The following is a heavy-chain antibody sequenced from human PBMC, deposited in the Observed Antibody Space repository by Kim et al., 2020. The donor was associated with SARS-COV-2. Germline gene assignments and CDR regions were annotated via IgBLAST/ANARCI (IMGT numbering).Heavy chain of an antibody. CDR1: GFPFSSYS. CDR3: ARDLTPGV. D-gene: IGHD2-8*01. Sequence: GGSLRLSCAASGFPFSSYSMNWVRQAPGKGLEWVSSISSSSSYIYYADSVKGRFTISRDNAKNTLYLQMNSLRAEDTAVFYCARDLTPGVWGQGTLVTVSS. J-gene: IGHJ4*02. V-gene: IGHV3-21*04. CDR2: ISSSSSYI.